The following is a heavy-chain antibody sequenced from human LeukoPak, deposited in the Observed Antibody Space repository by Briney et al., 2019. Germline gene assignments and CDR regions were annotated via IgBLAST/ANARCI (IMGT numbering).Heavy chain of an antibody. CDR3: ARGGTYYYDSSGRDDAFDI. V-gene: IGHV3-30-3*01. CDR2: ISYDGSNK. D-gene: IGHD3-22*01. J-gene: IGHJ3*02. Sequence: GRSLRLSCAASGFTFSSYAMHWVRQAPGKGLEWVAVISYDGSNKYYADSVKGRFTISRDNSKNTLYLQMNSLRAEDTAVYCCARGGTYYYDSSGRDDAFDIWGQGTMVTVSS. CDR1: GFTFSSYA.